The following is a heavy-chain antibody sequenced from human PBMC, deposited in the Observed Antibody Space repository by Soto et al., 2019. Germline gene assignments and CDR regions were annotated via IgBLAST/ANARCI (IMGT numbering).Heavy chain of an antibody. CDR3: ARAGYCGPGCYYYFDY. J-gene: IGHJ4*02. V-gene: IGHV3-7*01. Sequence: GGSLRLSCAVSGFTFGSYWMNWVRLIPGKGLEWVAYIKPDGSATYYVDSVKGRFTISRDNAKNSLYLQMNSLRVEDTSVYYCARAGYCGPGCYYYFDYWGQGTLVTAPQ. CDR1: GFTFGSYW. D-gene: IGHD2-21*02. CDR2: IKPDGSAT.